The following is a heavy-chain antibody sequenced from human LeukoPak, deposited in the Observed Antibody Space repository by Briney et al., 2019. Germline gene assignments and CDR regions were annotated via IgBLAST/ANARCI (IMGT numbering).Heavy chain of an antibody. J-gene: IGHJ5*02. CDR2: ISGSGGST. D-gene: IGHD2-2*01. V-gene: IGHV3-23*01. Sequence: GGSLRLSCAASGFTFSSYAMSWVRQAPGKGLEWVSAISGSGGSTYYADSVKGRFTISRDNSKNTLYLQMNSLRAEDTAVYYCAKSGDCSSTNCYPHNWFDPWGQGTLVTVSS. CDR3: AKSGDCSSTNCYPHNWFDP. CDR1: GFTFSSYA.